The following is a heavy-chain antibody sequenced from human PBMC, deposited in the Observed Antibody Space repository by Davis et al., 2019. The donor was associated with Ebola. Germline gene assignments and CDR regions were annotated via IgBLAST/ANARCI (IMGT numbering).Heavy chain of an antibody. J-gene: IGHJ6*02. Sequence: PSETLPLTCTVSGGSVSSGSYYWSWIRQPPGKGLEWIGYIYYSGSTNYNPSLKSRVTISVDTSKNQFSRKLSSVTAADTAVYYCARGATTVTSYYYYYGMDVWGQGTTVTVSS. CDR2: IYYSGST. D-gene: IGHD4-11*01. V-gene: IGHV4-61*01. CDR3: ARGATTVTSYYYYYGMDV. CDR1: GGSVSSGSYY.